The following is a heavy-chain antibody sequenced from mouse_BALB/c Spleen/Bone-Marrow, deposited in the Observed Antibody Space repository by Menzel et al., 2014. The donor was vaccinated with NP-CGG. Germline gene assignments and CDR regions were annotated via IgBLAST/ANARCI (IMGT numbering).Heavy chain of an antibody. Sequence: QVQLQQSGAELVRPGTSVKVSCKASGYAFTNYLIEWVKQRPGQGLEWIGVINPGSGGTNYNEKFKGKATLTADKSSSAAYMQRTSVTSEDSVVYFCARREDYALDSWGQGTPLTDSS. J-gene: IGHJ2*01. CDR1: GYAFTNYL. CDR3: ARREDYALDS. V-gene: IGHV1-54*01. CDR2: INPGSGGT. D-gene: IGHD2-4*01.